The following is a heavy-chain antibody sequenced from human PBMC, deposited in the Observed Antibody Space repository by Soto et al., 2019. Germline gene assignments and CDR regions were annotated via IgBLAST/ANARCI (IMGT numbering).Heavy chain of an antibody. CDR2: AYYRSKWYN. CDR1: GDSVSSNSAA. V-gene: IGHV6-1*01. D-gene: IGHD1-20*01. Sequence: SQTLSLTCAISGDSVSSNSAAWNWIRQSPARGLEWLGRAYYRSKWYNDYAVSVKRRIPINPDTSKNQFSLQLNSVTPEDTAAYSCPSLLSPQPPHNQYLPMDVRGKGPTGPVSP. J-gene: IGHJ6*01. CDR3: PSLLSPQPPHNQYLPMDV.